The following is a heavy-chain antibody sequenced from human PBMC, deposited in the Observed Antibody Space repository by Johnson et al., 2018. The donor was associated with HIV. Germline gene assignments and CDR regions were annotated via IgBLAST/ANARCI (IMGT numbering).Heavy chain of an antibody. V-gene: IGHV3-15*01. CDR1: GFTFSSYA. J-gene: IGHJ3*02. CDR2: IKSKTDGGTT. Sequence: VQLVESGGGVVQPGRSLRLSCAASGFTFSSYAMDWVRQAPGKGLEWVGRIKSKTDGGTTDYAAPVKGRFTISRDDSKNTLYLKMNSLKTEDTAVYYCTRDAKLRPLDGPDDAFDIWGQGTMVTVSS. CDR3: TRDAKLRPLDGPDDAFDI. D-gene: IGHD2-2*03.